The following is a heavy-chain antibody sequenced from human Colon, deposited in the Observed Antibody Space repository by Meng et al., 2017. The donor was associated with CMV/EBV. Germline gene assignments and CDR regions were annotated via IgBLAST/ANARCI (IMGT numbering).Heavy chain of an antibody. CDR2: IYPGDSTT. D-gene: IGHD2-21*01. CDR3: GLGTSFYYHYGMDV. V-gene: IGHV5-51*01. J-gene: IGHJ6*02. Sequence: GGSLRLSCRGSGYTFTSHWIGWARQLPGKSLEWVGIIYPGDSTTRYSPSFQGQGTNSADKSIHNAYLQWNSLKTSDTAIYYCGLGTSFYYHYGMDVWGQGTTVTVSS. CDR1: GYTFTSHW.